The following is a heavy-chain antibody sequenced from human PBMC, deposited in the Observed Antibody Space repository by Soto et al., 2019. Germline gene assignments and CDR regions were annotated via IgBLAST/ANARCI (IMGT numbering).Heavy chain of an antibody. CDR3: ARFDPMTTVTTWFDP. J-gene: IGHJ5*02. V-gene: IGHV1-18*01. CDR1: GYTFTSYG. D-gene: IGHD4-17*01. CDR2: ISAYNGNT. Sequence: QVQLVQSVAEVKKPGASVKVSCKASGYTFTSYGISWVRQAPGQGLEWMGWISAYNGNTNYAQKLQGRVTMTTDTSTSTAYMELRSLRSDDTAVYYCARFDPMTTVTTWFDPWGQGTLVTVSS.